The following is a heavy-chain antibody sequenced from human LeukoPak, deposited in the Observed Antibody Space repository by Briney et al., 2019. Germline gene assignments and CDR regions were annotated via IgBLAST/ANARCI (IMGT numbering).Heavy chain of an antibody. Sequence: GASVKASCKASGYMFTDYYIHWVRQAPGQGLEWMGWINPNTGGTDYAQKFQGRVTMTRHTSIQTADMELSRLKSDDTAVYYCARGPPTPYGGTYLKYWGQGTLITVSS. CDR1: GYMFTDYY. CDR3: ARGPPTPYGGTYLKY. D-gene: IGHD1-26*01. V-gene: IGHV1-2*02. CDR2: INPNTGGT. J-gene: IGHJ4*02.